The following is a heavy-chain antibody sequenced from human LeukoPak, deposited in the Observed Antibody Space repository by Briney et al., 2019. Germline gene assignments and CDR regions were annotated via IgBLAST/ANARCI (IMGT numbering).Heavy chain of an antibody. D-gene: IGHD5-18*01. V-gene: IGHV6-1*01. CDR2: TYYRSKWYN. CDR1: GDSVSSNSAA. CDR3: ARMGRGYSYGRHPDAFDI. Sequence: PSETLSLTCAISGDSVSSNSAAWNWIRQSPSRGLEWLGRTYYRSKWYNDYAVSVKSRITINPDTSKNQFSLQLNSVTPEDTAVYYCARMGRGYSYGRHPDAFDIWGRGTMVTVSS. J-gene: IGHJ3*02.